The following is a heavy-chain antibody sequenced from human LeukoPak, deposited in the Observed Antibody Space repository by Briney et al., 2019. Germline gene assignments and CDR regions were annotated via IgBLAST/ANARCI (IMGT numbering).Heavy chain of an antibody. V-gene: IGHV4-59*01. Sequence: PSETLSLTCTGSGGPISSYYWSWIRQPPGKGLEWIGYIYYSGSTNYNPSLKSRVTISVDTSKNQFSLKLSSVTAADTAVYYCASGGSGSYSDWGQGTLVTVSS. CDR2: IYYSGST. D-gene: IGHD3-10*01. CDR3: ASGGSGSYSD. J-gene: IGHJ4*02. CDR1: GGPISSYY.